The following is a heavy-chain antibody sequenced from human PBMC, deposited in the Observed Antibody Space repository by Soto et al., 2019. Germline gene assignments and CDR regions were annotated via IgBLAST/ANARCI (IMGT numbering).Heavy chain of an antibody. V-gene: IGHV1-18*01. D-gene: IGHD6-13*01. CDR3: ARKGPHSSSWYMGESYYYYGMDV. CDR2: ISAYNGNP. CDR1: GYTFTSYG. Sequence: QVQLVQSGAEVKKPGASVKVSCKASGYTFTSYGISWVRQAPGQGLEWMGWISAYNGNPNYAQKLQGRVTMNTDTSTSTAYMELRSLRSDDTAVYYCARKGPHSSSWYMGESYYYYGMDVWGQGTTVTVSS. J-gene: IGHJ6*02.